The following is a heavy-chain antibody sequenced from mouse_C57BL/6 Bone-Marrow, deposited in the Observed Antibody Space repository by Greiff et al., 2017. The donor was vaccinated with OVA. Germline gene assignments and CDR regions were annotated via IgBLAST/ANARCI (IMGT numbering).Heavy chain of an antibody. V-gene: IGHV5-9-1*02. Sequence: EVQLQQSGAGLVKPGGSLKLSCAASGFTFSSYAMSWVRQTPGKRLEWVAYISSGGDYIYYADNVKGRFTISRDNAKNTLYLQMSTLKYEDTAMYYCTSYDAMDYWGQGTSVTVSS. J-gene: IGHJ4*01. CDR3: TSYDAMDY. CDR2: ISSGGDYI. CDR1: GFTFSSYA.